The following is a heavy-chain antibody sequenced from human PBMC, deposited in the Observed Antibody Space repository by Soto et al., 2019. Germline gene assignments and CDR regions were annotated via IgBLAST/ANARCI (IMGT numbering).Heavy chain of an antibody. CDR3: ARSYVTSRPIDF. Sequence: QVQLVQSGAEVKKPGASVKVSCKASGYSLTSYYMHWVRRAPGQGLEWMGITNPSDGSTNYARKCQGRVTMTSETSTSTVYMEMSSLRSEDTAMYYCARSYVTSRPIDFWGQGTLVTVSS. CDR1: GYSLTSYY. D-gene: IGHD3-10*02. CDR2: TNPSDGST. J-gene: IGHJ4*02. V-gene: IGHV1-46*01.